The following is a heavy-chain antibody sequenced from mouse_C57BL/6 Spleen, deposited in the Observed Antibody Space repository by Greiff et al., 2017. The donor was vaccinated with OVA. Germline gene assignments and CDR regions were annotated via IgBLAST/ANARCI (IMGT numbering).Heavy chain of an antibody. CDR3: ASYYYGSSPLDY. V-gene: IGHV1-82*01. D-gene: IGHD1-1*01. CDR2: IYPGDGDT. Sequence: QVQLKQSGPELVKPGASVKISCKASGYAFSSSWMNWVKQRPGKGLEWIGRIYPGDGDTNYNGKFKGKATLTADKSSSTAYMQISSLTSEDTAVYFCASYYYGSSPLDYWGQGTTLTVSS. CDR1: GYAFSSSW. J-gene: IGHJ2*01.